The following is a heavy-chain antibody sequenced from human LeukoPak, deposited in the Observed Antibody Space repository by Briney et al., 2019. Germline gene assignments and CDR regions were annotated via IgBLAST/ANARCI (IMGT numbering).Heavy chain of an antibody. CDR1: GGSFSGYY. D-gene: IGHD2-2*02. CDR2: TNHSGST. Sequence: SETLSLTCAVYGGSFSGYYWSWIRQPPGKGLEWIGETNHSGSTNYNPSLKSRVTISVDTSKNQFSLKLSSVTAADTAVYYCARGRIVVVPAAILVSYYYYYGMDVWGQGTTVTVSS. CDR3: ARGRIVVVPAAILVSYYYYYGMDV. V-gene: IGHV4-34*01. J-gene: IGHJ6*02.